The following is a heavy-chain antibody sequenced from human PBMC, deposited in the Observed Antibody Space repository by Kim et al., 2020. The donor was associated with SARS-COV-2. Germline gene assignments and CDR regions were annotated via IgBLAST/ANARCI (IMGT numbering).Heavy chain of an antibody. Sequence: GESLKISCKGSGYIFTSYWIGWVRQMPGKGLEWMGIIYHGDSDTRYSPSFQGQVTISADKSISTAYLQWSSLKASDTAMYYCASAGSHYGAGRYSWFDPWGQGTLVTVSS. D-gene: IGHD3-10*01. CDR3: ASAGSHYGAGRYSWFDP. CDR1: GYIFTSYW. J-gene: IGHJ5*02. CDR2: IYHGDSDT. V-gene: IGHV5-51*01.